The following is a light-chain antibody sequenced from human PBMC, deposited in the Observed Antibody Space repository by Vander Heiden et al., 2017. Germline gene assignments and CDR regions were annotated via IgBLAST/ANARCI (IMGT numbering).Light chain of an antibody. J-gene: IGKJ2*01. CDR2: WAS. CDR1: QTVLYSSNNKNF. V-gene: IGKV4-1*01. CDR3: HQDVSSPFT. Sequence: DIVMTQSPDSLAVSLGERATINCKSSQTVLYSSNNKNFLAWYQQKPGQPPKLLIYWASARESGVPDRFSGSRSGTDFTLTISSLQAEDVAVYYCHQDVSSPFTFGQGTKLEIK.